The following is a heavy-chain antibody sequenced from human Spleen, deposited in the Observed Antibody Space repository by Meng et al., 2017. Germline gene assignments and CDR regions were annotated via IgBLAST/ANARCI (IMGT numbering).Heavy chain of an antibody. CDR2: LIAVFDKT. CDR3: ARGRRNEPLFDY. J-gene: IGHJ4*02. D-gene: IGHD1-14*01. Sequence: QVQLVQSGAEVKKPVSSVKVACKTSGGSFRSQTFSWVRQAPGQGLEWMGGLIAVFDKTKAAPRFQDRVTFTADESTSTAYMELSSLTLDNTAVYLGARGRRNEPLFDYWGQGTLVTVYS. V-gene: IGHV1-69*13. CDR1: GGSFRSQT.